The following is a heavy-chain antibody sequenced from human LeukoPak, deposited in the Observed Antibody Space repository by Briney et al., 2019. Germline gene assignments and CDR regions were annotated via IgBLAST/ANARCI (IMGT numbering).Heavy chain of an antibody. V-gene: IGHV4-39*01. CDR3: ARLNKPGWFDP. CDR1: GDSITGYY. Sequence: SETLSLTCSVSGDSITGYYWGWIRQPPGKGLEWIGNIYYTGNTYYNSSLKSRLTISVDTSKNQFSLKLTSVTAADTAVYYCARLNKPGWFDPWGQGTLVTVSS. J-gene: IGHJ5*02. D-gene: IGHD1-14*01. CDR2: IYYTGNT.